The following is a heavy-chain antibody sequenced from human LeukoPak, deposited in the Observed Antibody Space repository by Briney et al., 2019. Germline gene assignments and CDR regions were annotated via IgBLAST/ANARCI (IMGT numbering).Heavy chain of an antibody. Sequence: SETLSLTCAVSGGSISTNTWWSWVRQPPGKGLEWIGEMYLSGTTHSNPSVKSRVTISIDKSKNQFFLNLSSVTAADTAVYYCAGLVGRYSSGLYYYYFDYWGQGTLVTVSS. CDR3: AGLVGRYSSGLYYYYFDY. CDR2: MYLSGTT. J-gene: IGHJ4*02. CDR1: GGSISTNTW. D-gene: IGHD3-22*01. V-gene: IGHV4-4*02.